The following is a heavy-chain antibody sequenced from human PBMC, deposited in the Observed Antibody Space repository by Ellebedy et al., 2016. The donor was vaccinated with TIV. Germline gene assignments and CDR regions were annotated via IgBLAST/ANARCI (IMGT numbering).Heavy chain of an antibody. V-gene: IGHV3-30-3*01. CDR3: ATRVTLIY. D-gene: IGHD2-21*02. Sequence: GESLKISCAVSGLTFSTYAMHWVRQAPGKGLEWVAVISYDGSNKYYADSVKGRFTISRDNSKNTLYLQMNTLRAEDTAVYYCATRVTLIYWGQGTLVTVAS. CDR1: GLTFSTYA. J-gene: IGHJ4*02. CDR2: ISYDGSNK.